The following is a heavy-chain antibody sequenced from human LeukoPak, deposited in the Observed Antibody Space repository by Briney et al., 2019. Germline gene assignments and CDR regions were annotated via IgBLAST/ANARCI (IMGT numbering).Heavy chain of an antibody. D-gene: IGHD5-24*01. CDR3: ARVGEMATILFTDY. V-gene: IGHV3-48*01. Sequence: PGGSLRLSCAASGFTFSSYSMNWVRQAPGKGLEWVSYISSSSSTIYYADSVKGRFTISRDNAKNSLYLQMHSLRAEDTAVYYCARVGEMATILFTDYWGQGTLVTVSS. J-gene: IGHJ4*02. CDR1: GFTFSSYS. CDR2: ISSSSSTI.